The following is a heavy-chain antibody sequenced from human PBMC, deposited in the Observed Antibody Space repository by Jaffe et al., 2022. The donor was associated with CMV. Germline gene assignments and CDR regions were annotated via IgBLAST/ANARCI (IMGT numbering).Heavy chain of an antibody. J-gene: IGHJ4*02. CDR3: ARGANLDS. Sequence: QVHLVESGGGLVKPGGSLRLSCVASGFPLSDYYMSWVRQAPGKGLEWISWSGSGVGYTDYADSVKGRFTISRDNAKNSLYLEMNSLRVEDTAVYYCARGANLDSWGQGTLVSVST. CDR1: GFPLSDYY. D-gene: IGHD2-15*01. CDR2: SGSGVGYT. V-gene: IGHV3-11*06.